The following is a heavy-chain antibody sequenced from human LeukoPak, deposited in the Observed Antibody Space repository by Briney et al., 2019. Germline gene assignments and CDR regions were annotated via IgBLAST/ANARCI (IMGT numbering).Heavy chain of an antibody. D-gene: IGHD6-13*01. V-gene: IGHV4-59*08. J-gene: IGHJ4*02. CDR1: GGSISSYY. Sequence: PSETLSLTCTVPGGSISSYYWSWIRQPPGKGLEWIGYIYYSGSTNYNPSLKSRVTISVDTSKNQFSLKLSSVTAADTAVYYCARARTYSSSWYFDYWGQGTLVTVSS. CDR3: ARARTYSSSWYFDY. CDR2: IYYSGST.